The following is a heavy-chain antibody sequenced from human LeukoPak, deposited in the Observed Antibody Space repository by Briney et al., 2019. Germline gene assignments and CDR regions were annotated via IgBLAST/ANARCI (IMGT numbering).Heavy chain of an antibody. J-gene: IGHJ4*02. CDR1: GGSISSGGYY. CDR2: IYHSGST. CDR3: ARSPSGWYFDY. V-gene: IGHV4-30-2*01. D-gene: IGHD6-19*01. Sequence: SETLSLTCTVSGGSISSGGYYWSWIRQPPGKGLEWIGYIYHSGSTYYNPSLKSRVTISVDRSKNQFSLKLSSVTAADTAVYYCARSPSGWYFDYWGQGTLVTVSS.